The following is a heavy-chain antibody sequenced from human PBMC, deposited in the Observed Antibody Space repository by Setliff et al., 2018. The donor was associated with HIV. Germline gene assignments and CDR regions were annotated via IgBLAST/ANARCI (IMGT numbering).Heavy chain of an antibody. CDR2: IYPSDSYI. V-gene: IGHV5-10-1*01. D-gene: IGHD6-19*01. CDR1: GYSFTSFW. J-gene: IGHJ3*02. Sequence: PGESLKISCKGSGYSFTSFWIGWVRQMPGKGLEWMGIIYPSDSYINYGPSFQGHVTISADKSTNTAFLQWTSLKASDSAMYYCSRGIAVAGHDFANTPGDIWGQGTMVTVSS. CDR3: SRGIAVAGHDFANTPGDI.